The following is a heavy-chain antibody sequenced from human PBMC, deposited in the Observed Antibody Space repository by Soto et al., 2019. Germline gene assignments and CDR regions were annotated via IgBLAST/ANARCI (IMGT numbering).Heavy chain of an antibody. CDR2: ISSDNGNT. CDR1: GYTFYSHS. J-gene: IGHJ6*02. CDR3: ARCIQQDYYYGMDV. V-gene: IGHV1-18*01. D-gene: IGHD5-18*01. Sequence: ASVKVSCKASGYTFYSHSISWVLQAPGQGLEWMGRISSDNGNTRYAQKFRGRVTMTTDTSTSTVYMELRNLRSDDTAVYYCARCIQQDYYYGMDVWGQGTTVTVSS.